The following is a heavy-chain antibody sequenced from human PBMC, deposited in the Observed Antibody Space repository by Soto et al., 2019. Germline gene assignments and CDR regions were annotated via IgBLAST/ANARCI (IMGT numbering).Heavy chain of an antibody. CDR2: ISGGGDST. D-gene: IGHD5-12*01. V-gene: IGHV3-23*01. Sequence: EVQLLESGGGLVQPGGSLRLSCAASGFTFSTNSMTWVRQAPGKGLDWVCGISGGGDSTHYADSVKGRFTISRDNSKNMVYLQMNSLTADDTAVYFCSKWDGYGDQWGQGTLVTVSS. CDR1: GFTFSTNS. J-gene: IGHJ5*02. CDR3: SKWDGYGDQ.